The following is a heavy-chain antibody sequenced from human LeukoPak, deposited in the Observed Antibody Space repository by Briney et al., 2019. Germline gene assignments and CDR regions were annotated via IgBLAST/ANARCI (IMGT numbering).Heavy chain of an antibody. CDR1: SVTFSGYF. Sequence: PSETLSLTCAVYSVTFSGYFWSWIRQPPGKGLEWIGSIYYSGSTYYNPSFQSRVTISVDTSKNQFSLKLSSVTAADTAVYYCARGYCSGGSCYSYYYYNYMDVWGKGTTVTVSS. J-gene: IGHJ6*03. V-gene: IGHV4-34*01. D-gene: IGHD2-15*01. CDR3: ARGYCSGGSCYSYYYYNYMDV. CDR2: IYYSGST.